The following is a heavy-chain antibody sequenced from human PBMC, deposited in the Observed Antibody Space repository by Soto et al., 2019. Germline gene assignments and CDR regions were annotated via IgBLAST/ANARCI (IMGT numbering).Heavy chain of an antibody. CDR2: IIPIFGTL. D-gene: IGHD3-10*01. CDR1: GGTFNSYI. V-gene: IGHV1-69*12. Sequence: QVQLVQSGAEVKKPGSSVKVSCKASGGTFNSYIISWVRQAPGQGLEWLGGIIPIFGTLKYAQKFQGRVTIAADASTSTAYMELRSLKSQDTDFYFWARGMRYDNMMLWGQGTLIAVPS. CDR3: ARGMRYDNMML. J-gene: IGHJ4*02.